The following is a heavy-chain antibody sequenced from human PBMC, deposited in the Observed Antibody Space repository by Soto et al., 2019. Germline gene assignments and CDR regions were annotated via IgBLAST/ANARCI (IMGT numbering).Heavy chain of an antibody. CDR3: ARVQTDRDYDFWSGRDY. J-gene: IGHJ4*02. CDR1: GGTFSSYA. V-gene: IGHV1-69*01. Sequence: QVQLVQSGAEVKKPGSSVKVSCKASGGTFSSYAISWVRQAPGQGLEWMGGIIPLFGTANYAQKFQGRVTITADESTSTAYMELSSLRSEDTAVYYCARVQTDRDYDFWSGRDYWGQGTLVTVSS. D-gene: IGHD3-3*01. CDR2: IIPLFGTA.